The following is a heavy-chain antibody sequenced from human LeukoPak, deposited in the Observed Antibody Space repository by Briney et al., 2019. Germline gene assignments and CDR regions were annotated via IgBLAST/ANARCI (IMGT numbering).Heavy chain of an antibody. CDR2: IYYSGST. CDR3: ARNLGGSSGWYVPVY. CDR1: GGSISSYY. Sequence: SETLSLTCTVSGGSISSYYWSWIRQPPGKGLEWIGYIYYSGSTNYNPSLKSRVTISVDTSKNQFFLKLSSVTAADTAVYYCARNLGGSSGWYVPVYWDQGTLVTVSS. J-gene: IGHJ4*02. V-gene: IGHV4-59*01. D-gene: IGHD6-19*01.